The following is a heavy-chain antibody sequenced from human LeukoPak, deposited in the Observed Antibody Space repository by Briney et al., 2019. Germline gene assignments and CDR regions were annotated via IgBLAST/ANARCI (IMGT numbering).Heavy chain of an antibody. Sequence: GGSLRLSCTASGFTFCSYSMNWVRQAPGMGLEWVTSTTQSGESSGYADSVKGRFTISRDNSKNTLFLQMDSLRVEDTAIYYCARESGGDWGYFDDWGQGTLVTVSS. CDR2: TTQSGESS. D-gene: IGHD2-21*02. J-gene: IGHJ4*02. V-gene: IGHV3-23*01. CDR1: GFTFCSYS. CDR3: ARESGGDWGYFDD.